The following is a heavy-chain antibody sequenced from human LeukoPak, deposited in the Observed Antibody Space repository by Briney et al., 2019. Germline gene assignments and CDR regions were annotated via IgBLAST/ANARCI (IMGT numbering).Heavy chain of an antibody. V-gene: IGHV3-23*01. Sequence: GGSLRLSCAASGFTFTSYAMSWVRHAPGKGLEWVSAISGSGGSTYYADSVKGRFTISRDNSKNTLYLQMNSLRAEDTAVYYCAKGEAGTGSYYFDYWGQGTLVTVSS. CDR2: ISGSGGST. CDR1: GFTFTSYA. D-gene: IGHD6-19*01. J-gene: IGHJ4*02. CDR3: AKGEAGTGSYYFDY.